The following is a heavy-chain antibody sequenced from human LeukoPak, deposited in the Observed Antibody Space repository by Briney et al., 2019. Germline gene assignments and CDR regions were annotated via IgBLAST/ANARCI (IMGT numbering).Heavy chain of an antibody. CDR2: IYYSGST. D-gene: IGHD4-11*01. Sequence: PSETLSLTCTVSGGSISSTDYYWGWIRQPPGKGLEWVGSIYYSGSTYYNPSLKSRVTISVDTSKNQFSLKLSSVTAADTAVYYCARGRGDYSNYAPYYYYYYMDVWGKGTTVTVSS. CDR1: GGSISSTDYY. J-gene: IGHJ6*03. V-gene: IGHV4-39*07. CDR3: ARGRGDYSNYAPYYYYYYMDV.